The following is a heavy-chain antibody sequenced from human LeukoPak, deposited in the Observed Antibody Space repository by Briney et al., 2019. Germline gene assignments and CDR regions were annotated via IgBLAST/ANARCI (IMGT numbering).Heavy chain of an antibody. Sequence: KTSETLSLTCTVSGGSISSSSYYWGWIRQPPGKGLEWNGSIYYSGTTYYNPSLKRLFTISVDTSKNQFSLKLSSVTAADTVVYYCARLQYYYDSRGYLSYYLDYWGQGTPVTVSS. CDR1: GGSISSSSYY. D-gene: IGHD3-22*01. V-gene: IGHV4-39*01. J-gene: IGHJ4*02. CDR3: ARLQYYYDSRGYLSYYLDY. CDR2: IYYSGTT.